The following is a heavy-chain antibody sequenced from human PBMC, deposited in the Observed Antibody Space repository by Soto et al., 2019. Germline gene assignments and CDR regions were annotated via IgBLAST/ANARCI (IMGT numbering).Heavy chain of an antibody. CDR2: IYHSGST. D-gene: IGHD3-10*01. CDR3: ASLKLTGYGSYYFDY. CDR1: GGSISSGGYS. V-gene: IGHV4-30-2*01. J-gene: IGHJ4*02. Sequence: SETLSLTCAVSGGSISSGGYSWSWIRQPPGKGLEWIGYIYHSGSTYYNPSLKSRVTISVDRSKSQFSLNLSSVTAADTAVYYCASLKLTGYGSYYFDYWGQGTLVTVSS.